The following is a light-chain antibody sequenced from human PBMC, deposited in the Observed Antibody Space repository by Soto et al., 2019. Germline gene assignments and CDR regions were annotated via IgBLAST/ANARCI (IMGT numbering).Light chain of an antibody. CDR3: SSYTSTNTHWV. J-gene: IGLJ3*02. Sequence: QSALTQPASVSWSPGQSITISCTGTNSDIGIYNYVSWYQQHPDKAPKLMIYEVSNRPLGVSNRFSDSNSGNTASLTISGLQAEDESDYYCSSYTSTNTHWVFGDGTKLPVL. CDR2: EVS. V-gene: IGLV2-14*01. CDR1: NSDIGIYNY.